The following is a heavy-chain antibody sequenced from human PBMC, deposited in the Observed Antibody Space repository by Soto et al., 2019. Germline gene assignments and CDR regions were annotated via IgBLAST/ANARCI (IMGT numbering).Heavy chain of an antibody. D-gene: IGHD3-22*01. Sequence: GASLKISCNGSGYSFTSYWIGWVRQMPGKGLEWMGIIYPGDSDTRYSPSFQGQVTISADKSISTAYLQWSSLKASDTAMYYCARRYYYDSSGYYQNAFYIWGQGTMVTVSS. CDR3: ARRYYYDSSGYYQNAFYI. J-gene: IGHJ3*02. CDR1: GYSFTSYW. V-gene: IGHV5-51*01. CDR2: IYPGDSDT.